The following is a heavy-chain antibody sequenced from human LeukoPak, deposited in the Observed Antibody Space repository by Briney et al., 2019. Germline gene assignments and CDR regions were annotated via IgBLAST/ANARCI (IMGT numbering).Heavy chain of an antibody. CDR2: VYPGDSDT. CDR3: ARRRDRGRYFDL. J-gene: IGHJ2*01. V-gene: IGHV5-51*01. CDR1: GYSFTGYW. D-gene: IGHD6-25*01. Sequence: GESLKISCKGSGYSFTGYWIGWVRQLPGKCLEYMGIVYPGDSDTRYSPSFQGQVTISADKSVTTAYLQWSSLEASDSAIYYCARRRDRGRYFDLWGRGTLVTVSS.